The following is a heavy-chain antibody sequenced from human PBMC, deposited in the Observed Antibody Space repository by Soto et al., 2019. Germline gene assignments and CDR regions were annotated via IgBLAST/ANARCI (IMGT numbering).Heavy chain of an antibody. Sequence: XGSLRLSCAVSGFIFKNYSLNWVRQAPGKGLEWVASITRDGYNKYYADSVKGRFTISRDNSKNTLSLQMTALRVEDSSVYYCTKSSGGSSSVGMDDWGPGTLVTVSS. CDR2: ITRDGYNK. D-gene: IGHD6-6*01. CDR1: GFIFKNYS. V-gene: IGHV3-30*04. J-gene: IGHJ4*02. CDR3: TKSSGGSSSVGMDD.